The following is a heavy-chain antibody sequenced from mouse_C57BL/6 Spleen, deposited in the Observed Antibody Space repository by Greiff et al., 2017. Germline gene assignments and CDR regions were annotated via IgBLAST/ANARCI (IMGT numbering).Heavy chain of an antibody. V-gene: IGHV1-81*01. CDR1: GYTFTSYG. CDR2: IYPRSGNT. Sequence: QVQLKESGAELARPGASVKLSCKASGYTFTSYGISWVKQRTGQGLEWIGEIYPRSGNTYYNEKFKGKATLTADKSSSTAYMELRSLTSEDSAVYFCARSGDYDDDGNYYAMDYWGQGTSVTVSS. D-gene: IGHD2-4*01. CDR3: ARSGDYDDDGNYYAMDY. J-gene: IGHJ4*01.